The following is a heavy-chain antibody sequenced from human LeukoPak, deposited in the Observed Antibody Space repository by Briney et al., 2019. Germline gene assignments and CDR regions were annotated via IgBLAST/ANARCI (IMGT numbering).Heavy chain of an antibody. Sequence: KSGGSLRLSCAASGFTFSSYAMSWVRQAPGKGLEWVSAISGSGGSTYYADSVKGRFTISRDNSKNTLYLQMNSLRAEDTAVYYCAKFSVVGGRNAQFDYWGQGTLVTVSS. J-gene: IGHJ4*02. CDR2: ISGSGGST. CDR3: AKFSVVGGRNAQFDY. CDR1: GFTFSSYA. D-gene: IGHD3-10*01. V-gene: IGHV3-23*01.